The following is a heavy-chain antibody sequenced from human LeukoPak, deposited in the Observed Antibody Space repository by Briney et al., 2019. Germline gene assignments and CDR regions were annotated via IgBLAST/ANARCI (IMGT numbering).Heavy chain of an antibody. CDR3: ARDIRSYFYGSGSYLDN. CDR2: LSHDGGNK. Sequence: PGKSLRLSCAASGFTFSSHPLHWVRQAPGKGLEWVAVLSHDGGNKHYADSVKGRFTISRDNDKYTLYLQMNNLRPEDTAVYFCARDIRSYFYGSGSYLDNWGQGTLVTVSS. J-gene: IGHJ4*02. D-gene: IGHD3-10*01. CDR1: GFTFSSHP. V-gene: IGHV3-30*01.